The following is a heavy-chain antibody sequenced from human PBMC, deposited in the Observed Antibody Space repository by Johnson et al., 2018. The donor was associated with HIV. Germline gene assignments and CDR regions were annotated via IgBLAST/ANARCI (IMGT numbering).Heavy chain of an antibody. CDR1: QFNFGDYG. Sequence: VQLVESGGGVVRPGGSLRLSCEAFQFNFGDYGMTWVRQAPGKGLEWVSLISWDGGSTYYADSVKGRFTISRYNSKNSLYLQMNSLKAEDTALYYCARAFPVVILAFDIWGQGTMLTVSS. CDR2: ISWDGGST. V-gene: IGHV3-43D*03. J-gene: IGHJ3*02. D-gene: IGHD3-22*01. CDR3: ARAFPVVILAFDI.